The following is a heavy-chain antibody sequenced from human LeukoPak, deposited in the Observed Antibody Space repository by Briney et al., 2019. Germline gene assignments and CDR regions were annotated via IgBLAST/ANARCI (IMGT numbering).Heavy chain of an antibody. CDR1: GGSISSYY. CDR2: IYYSGST. D-gene: IGHD6-13*01. Sequence: SETLSLTCTVSGGSISSYYWSWIRQPPGKGLEWIGYIYYSGSTNYNPSLKSRVTISVDTSKNQFSLKLSSVTAADTAVYYCARDRWAAAGYYYYYLDVWGKGTTVTVSS. J-gene: IGHJ6*03. CDR3: ARDRWAAAGYYYYYLDV. V-gene: IGHV4-59*01.